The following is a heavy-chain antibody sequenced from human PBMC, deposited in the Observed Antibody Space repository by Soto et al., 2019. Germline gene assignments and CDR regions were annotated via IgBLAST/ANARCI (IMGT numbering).Heavy chain of an antibody. D-gene: IGHD2-21*01. Sequence: GASVKVSCKASGYTFTSYGISWVRQAPGQGLEWMGWISAYNGNTNYAQKLRGRVTMTTDTSTSTAYMELRSLRSDDTAVYYCARDLRHIVTRDSFDYWGQGTLVTVSS. CDR2: ISAYNGNT. CDR1: GYTFTSYG. CDR3: ARDLRHIVTRDSFDY. V-gene: IGHV1-18*01. J-gene: IGHJ4*02.